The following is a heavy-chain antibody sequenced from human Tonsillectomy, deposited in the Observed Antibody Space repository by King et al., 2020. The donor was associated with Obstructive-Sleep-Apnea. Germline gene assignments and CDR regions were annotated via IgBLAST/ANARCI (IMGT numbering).Heavy chain of an antibody. CDR1: GFTFSSYS. CDR2: ISSSSSSI. D-gene: IGHD3-16*01. V-gene: IGHV3-48*04. J-gene: IGHJ4*02. CDR3: ARDWGEYDFNY. Sequence: DVQLVESGGGLVQPGGSLRLSCAASGFTFSSYSMNWVRQAPGKGLEWVSYISSSSSSIYYADSVKGRFTISRDNAKNSLYLQMNSLRAEDTAVYYCARDWGEYDFNYWGQGTLVTVSS.